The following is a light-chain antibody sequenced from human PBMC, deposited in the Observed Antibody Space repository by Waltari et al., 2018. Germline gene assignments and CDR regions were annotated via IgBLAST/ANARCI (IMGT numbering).Light chain of an antibody. J-gene: IGLJ2*01. CDR3: HVWDSSSDQQE. CDR2: YDT. Sequence: SYVLTQPPSVSVAPGKAATITCGGPNIRSKCVRWHQQTPGQAPVLVIKYDTDRPSGIPERISGSNSGNTATLTISRVEAGDEADYYCHVWDSSSDQQEFGGGTKLTVL. CDR1: NIRSKC. V-gene: IGLV3-21*04.